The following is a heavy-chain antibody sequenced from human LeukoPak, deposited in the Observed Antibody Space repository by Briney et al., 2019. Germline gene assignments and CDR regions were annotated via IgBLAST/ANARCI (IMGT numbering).Heavy chain of an antibody. CDR3: ARGQVRSSIGWYSQD. CDR1: GGSFSGYY. V-gene: IGHV4-34*01. CDR2: INHSGGT. J-gene: IGHJ1*01. Sequence: AETLSLTCAVYGGSFSGYYWSWTRQAPGKGLEWIGEINHSGGTNYNPSLKSRVTISIDTSKNQFSLKVISVTAADTAVYYCARGQVRSSIGWYSQDWDQGALVTVSS. D-gene: IGHD6-25*01.